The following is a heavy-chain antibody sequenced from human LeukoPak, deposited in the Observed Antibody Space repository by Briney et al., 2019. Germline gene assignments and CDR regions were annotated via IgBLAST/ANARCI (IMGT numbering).Heavy chain of an antibody. J-gene: IGHJ4*02. V-gene: IGHV1-18*01. CDR3: ARAEYCYDSSGYQY. D-gene: IGHD3-22*01. Sequence: ASVKVSCKASGYTFTSYGISWVRQAPGQGLEWMGWISAYNGNTNYAQKLQGRVTMTTDTSTSTAYMELRSLRSDDTAVYYCARAEYCYDSSGYQYWGQGTLVTVSS. CDR2: ISAYNGNT. CDR1: GYTFTSYG.